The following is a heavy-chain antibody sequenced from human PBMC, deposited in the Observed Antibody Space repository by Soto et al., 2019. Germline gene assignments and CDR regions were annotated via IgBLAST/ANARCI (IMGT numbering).Heavy chain of an antibody. CDR2: IWYDGSNK. D-gene: IGHD4-17*01. CDR3: ARVNGDYKYYYYGMDV. Sequence: QVQLVESGGGVVQPGRSLRLSCAASGFTFSSYGMHWVRQAPGKGLEWVAVIWYDGSNKYYADSVKGRFTISRDNSKNXLYLQMNSLRAEDTAVYYCARVNGDYKYYYYGMDVWGQGTTVTVSS. J-gene: IGHJ6*02. V-gene: IGHV3-33*01. CDR1: GFTFSSYG.